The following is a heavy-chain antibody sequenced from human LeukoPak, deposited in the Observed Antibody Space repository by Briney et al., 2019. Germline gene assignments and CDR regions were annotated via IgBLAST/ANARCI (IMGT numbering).Heavy chain of an antibody. D-gene: IGHD3-9*01. V-gene: IGHV1-2*02. J-gene: IGHJ1*01. CDR2: INPSNGDT. CDR3: ARDRDCDI. Sequence: ASVKVSCKASGYSFTGYYLQWVRQAPGQGLEWMGWINPSNGDTSYAQKFQGRITLTRDTSITVVYVDLSSLRSDDTAVYFCARDRDCDIWGQGTLVTVSS. CDR1: GYSFTGYY.